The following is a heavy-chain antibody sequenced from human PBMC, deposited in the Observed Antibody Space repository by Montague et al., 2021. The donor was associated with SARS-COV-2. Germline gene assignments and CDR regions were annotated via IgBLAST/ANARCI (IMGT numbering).Heavy chain of an antibody. J-gene: IGHJ6*02. CDR3: ARASKLRESSSGNYYYHAMDV. D-gene: IGHD3-16*01. CDR2: LYNGGTT. CDR1: GGSISSSTYY. Sequence: SECLSLACNVSGGSISSSTYYWGWIRQPPGKGLEWIGNLYNGGTTYYSPSLKSRVTISVDTSKNHFSLNMASVTAADTAVYYCARASKLRESSSGNYYYHAMDVWGQGTTVTVSS. V-gene: IGHV4-39*02.